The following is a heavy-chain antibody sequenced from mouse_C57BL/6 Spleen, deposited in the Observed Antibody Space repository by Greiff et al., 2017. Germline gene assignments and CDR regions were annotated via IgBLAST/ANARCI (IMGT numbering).Heavy chain of an antibody. D-gene: IGHD1-1*01. Sequence: VQLKESGPGLVKPSQSLSLTCSVTGYSITSGYYWNWIRQFPGNKLEWMGYISYDGSNNYNPSLKNRISITRDTSKNQFFLKLNSVTTEDTATYYCARVDTTVDYYAMDYWGQGTSVTVSS. CDR1: GYSITSGYY. J-gene: IGHJ4*01. CDR2: ISYDGSN. V-gene: IGHV3-6*01. CDR3: ARVDTTVDYYAMDY.